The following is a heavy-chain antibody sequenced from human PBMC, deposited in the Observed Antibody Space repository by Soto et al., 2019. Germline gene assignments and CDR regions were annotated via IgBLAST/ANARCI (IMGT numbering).Heavy chain of an antibody. CDR2: IDYSGGT. CDR1: GGSISSSSYY. CDR3: ARRNSSGWARTYYFDY. Sequence: QLQLQESGPGLVKPSETLSLTCTVSGGSISSSSYYWGWIRQPPGKGLEWIGSIDYSGGTYYNPALKSRVTIPVDTSKTQFSLKLSSVTAADTAVYYCARRNSSGWARTYYFDYWGQGTLVTVSS. J-gene: IGHJ4*02. V-gene: IGHV4-39*01. D-gene: IGHD6-19*01.